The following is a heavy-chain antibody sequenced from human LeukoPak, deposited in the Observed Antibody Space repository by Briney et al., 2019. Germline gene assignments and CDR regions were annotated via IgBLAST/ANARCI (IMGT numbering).Heavy chain of an antibody. V-gene: IGHV4-38-2*02. CDR2: IYHSGST. CDR1: GYSISSGYY. Sequence: PSETLSLTCTVSGYSISSGYYWGWIRQPPGKGLEWIGSIYHSGSTYYNPSLKSRVTISVDTSKNQVFLWLTSVTAADTAVYYCATSLYGDYEADYWGPGILVTVSS. D-gene: IGHD5-12*01. CDR3: ATSLYGDYEADY. J-gene: IGHJ4*02.